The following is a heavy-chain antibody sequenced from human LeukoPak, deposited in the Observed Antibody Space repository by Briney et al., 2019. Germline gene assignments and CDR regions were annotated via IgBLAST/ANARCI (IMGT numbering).Heavy chain of an antibody. CDR3: AMGAAAY. J-gene: IGHJ4*02. D-gene: IGHD6-13*01. V-gene: IGHV3-48*02. CDR2: IIGSGSSI. CDR1: GFTFSSYT. Sequence: PGGSLRLSCAASGFTFSSYTMSWVRQAPGKGLEGVSSIIGSGSSIYADSVRGRFTISRDNAKNSLYLQMKSLRDEDTAVSYCAMGAAAYWGQGTLGTVS.